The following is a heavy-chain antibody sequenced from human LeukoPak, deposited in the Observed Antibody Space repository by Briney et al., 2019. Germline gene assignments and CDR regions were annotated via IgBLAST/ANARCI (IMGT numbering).Heavy chain of an antibody. J-gene: IGHJ5*02. D-gene: IGHD7-27*01. CDR3: ARGGVAKLGPLDL. CDR2: INPSDSST. Sequence: ASVKVSCKASGYSYTSYYMHWVRPAPGQGLEWMGIINPSDSSTSYAQKFQGRVTMTRDTSTSTVYMELSSLRSEDTVVYYCARGGVAKLGPLDLWGQGTLVTVSS. CDR1: GYSYTSYY. V-gene: IGHV1-46*01.